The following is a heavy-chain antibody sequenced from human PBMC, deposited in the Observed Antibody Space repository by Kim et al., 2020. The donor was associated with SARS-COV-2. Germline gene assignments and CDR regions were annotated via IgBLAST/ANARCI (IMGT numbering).Heavy chain of an antibody. J-gene: IGHJ4*02. D-gene: IGHD1-26*01. CDR3: ARGLRGSYYDSY. CDR1: GYTFTSYD. V-gene: IGHV1-8*01. Sequence: ASVKVSCKASGYTFTSYDINWVRQATGQGLEWMGWMNPNSGNTGYAQKFQGRVTMTRNTSISTAYMELSSLRSEDTAVYYCARGLRGSYYDSYWGQGTLVTVSS. CDR2: MNPNSGNT.